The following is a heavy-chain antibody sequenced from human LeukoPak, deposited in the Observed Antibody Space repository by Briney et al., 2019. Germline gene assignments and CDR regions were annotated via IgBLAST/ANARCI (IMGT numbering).Heavy chain of an antibody. V-gene: IGHV4-59*01. J-gene: IGHJ6*03. D-gene: IGHD5-18*01. CDR2: IYYSGNT. Sequence: SETLSLTCTVSGGSISSYYWSWLGQPPGKGLEGIGYIYYSGNTNYNPSLKSRVTISVDTSKNQFSLKLSSVTAADTAVYYCARDSHSYGYYYYYMDVWGKGTTVTVSS. CDR1: GGSISSYY. CDR3: ARDSHSYGYYYYYMDV.